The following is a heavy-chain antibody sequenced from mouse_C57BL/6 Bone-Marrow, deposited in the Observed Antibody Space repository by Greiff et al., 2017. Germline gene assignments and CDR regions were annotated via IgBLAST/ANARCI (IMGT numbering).Heavy chain of an antibody. CDR3: ARMVVSFDY. V-gene: IGHV8-8*01. CDR1: GFSLTSYG. J-gene: IGHJ2*01. CDR2: IWWDDDK. Sequence: QVQLQQSGPGLVQPSQSLSITCTVSGFSLTSYGVHCVRPSPGKGLEWLAHIWWDDDKYYNPALKSRLTISKDTSKNQVFLKIANVDTADTATYYCARMVVSFDYWGQGTTLTVSS. D-gene: IGHD1-1*01.